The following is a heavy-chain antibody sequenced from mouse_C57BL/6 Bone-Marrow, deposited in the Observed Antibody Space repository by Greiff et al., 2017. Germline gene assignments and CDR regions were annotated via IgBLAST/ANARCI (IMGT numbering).Heavy chain of an antibody. CDR1: GYTFTSYW. CDR2: IYPGSGST. J-gene: IGHJ3*01. V-gene: IGHV1-55*01. Sequence: QVHVKQPGAELVKPGASVKMSCKASGYTFTSYWITWVKQRPGQGLEWIGDIYPGSGSTNYNEKFKSKATLTVDTSSSTAYMQLSSLTSEDSAVYYCAIAYGSSYVAWFAYWGQGTLVTVSA. D-gene: IGHD1-1*01. CDR3: AIAYGSSYVAWFAY.